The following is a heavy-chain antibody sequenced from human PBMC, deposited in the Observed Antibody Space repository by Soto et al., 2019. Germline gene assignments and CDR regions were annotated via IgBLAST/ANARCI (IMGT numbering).Heavy chain of an antibody. CDR3: ARTLYSYGPRFDY. CDR1: GGSISSYY. V-gene: IGHV4-59*01. D-gene: IGHD5-18*01. J-gene: IGHJ4*02. CDR2: IYYSGST. Sequence: SETLSLTCTVSGGSISSYYWSWIRQPPGKGLEWIGYIYYSGSTNYNPSLKSRITISVDTSKNQFSLKLSSVTAADTAVYYCARTLYSYGPRFDYWGQGTLVTVSS.